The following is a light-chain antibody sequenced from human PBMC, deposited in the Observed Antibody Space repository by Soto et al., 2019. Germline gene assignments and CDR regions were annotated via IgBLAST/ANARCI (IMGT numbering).Light chain of an antibody. CDR1: QSISSW. V-gene: IGKV1-5*01. J-gene: IGKJ4*01. CDR2: DVS. Sequence: DIQMTQSPSTLSASVGDRVTITCRASQSISSWLAWYQQKPGKAPKLLIYDVSSLESGVSSRFSGSGSGTEFTLTISSLQADDFATYYCLQHNSYPLTFGGGTKVDIK. CDR3: LQHNSYPLT.